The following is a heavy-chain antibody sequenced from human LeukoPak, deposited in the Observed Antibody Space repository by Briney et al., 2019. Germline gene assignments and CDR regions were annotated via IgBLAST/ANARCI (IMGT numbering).Heavy chain of an antibody. CDR1: GFTFSSYA. D-gene: IGHD3-10*01. J-gene: IGHJ4*02. Sequence: GGSLRLSCAASGFTFSSYAMSWVRQAPGKGLEWVSAISGSGGSTYYADSVKGRFTISRDNSKNTLYLQMNSLRAEDTAVYYCAKESYASGGQNNYFDYWGQGTLVTVSS. V-gene: IGHV3-23*01. CDR3: AKESYASGGQNNYFDY. CDR2: ISGSGGST.